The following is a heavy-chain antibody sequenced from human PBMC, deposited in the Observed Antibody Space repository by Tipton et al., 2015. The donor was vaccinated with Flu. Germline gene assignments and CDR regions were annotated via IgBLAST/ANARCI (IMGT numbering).Heavy chain of an antibody. V-gene: IGHV4-61*02. D-gene: IGHD1-26*01. Sequence: TLSLTCNVSGDSISTGSHYWNWIRQPAGKGLEWIGRIYTSGSTTYNPSLKSRVTISVDTSKNQFSLRLNSVTATDTAMYYCARYGTYDGSRYFQHWGQGTLVTVFS. CDR2: IYTSGST. CDR3: ARYGTYDGSRYFQH. J-gene: IGHJ1*01. CDR1: GDSISTGSHY.